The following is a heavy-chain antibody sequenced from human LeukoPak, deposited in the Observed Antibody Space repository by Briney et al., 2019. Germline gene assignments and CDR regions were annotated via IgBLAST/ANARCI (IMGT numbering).Heavy chain of an antibody. CDR3: ARGSGGCYGYFDY. V-gene: IGHV3-30*04. CDR2: ISYDGNNI. Sequence: PGGSLRLSCAVSGFTFSSYAMHWVRQAPGKGLEWVAVISYDGNNIYYADSVKGRFTISRDNSKNTLYLQMNSLRAEDTTVYYCARGSGGCYGYFDYWGQGTLVTVSS. D-gene: IGHD6-19*01. J-gene: IGHJ4*02. CDR1: GFTFSSYA.